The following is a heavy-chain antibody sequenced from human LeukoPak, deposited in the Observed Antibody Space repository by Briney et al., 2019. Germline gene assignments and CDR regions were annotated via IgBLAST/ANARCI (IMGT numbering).Heavy chain of an antibody. Sequence: GGSLRLSCAASGFTFSSYSMNWVRQAPGKGLEWVSSISSSSSYIYYADSVKGRFTISRDNAKNSLYLQMNSLRAEDTAVYYCARDCSSTSCYDYWGQGTLVTISS. CDR2: ISSSSSYI. CDR1: GFTFSSYS. V-gene: IGHV3-21*01. D-gene: IGHD2-2*01. J-gene: IGHJ4*02. CDR3: ARDCSSTSCYDY.